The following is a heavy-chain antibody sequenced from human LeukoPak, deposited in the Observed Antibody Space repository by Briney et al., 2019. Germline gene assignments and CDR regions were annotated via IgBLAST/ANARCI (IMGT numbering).Heavy chain of an antibody. CDR2: IIHSGST. CDR3: ARRGRLIVLMVYAPNWFDP. V-gene: IGHV4-34*12. J-gene: IGHJ5*02. CDR1: GGSFSGYY. D-gene: IGHD2-8*01. Sequence: SETLSLTCAVYGGSFSGYYWSWIRQPPGKGLEWIGEIIHSGSTNYNPSLKRRVTISVDTSKNQFSLKLSAVTAAVTAVYYCARRGRLIVLMVYAPNWFDPWGQGTLVTVSS.